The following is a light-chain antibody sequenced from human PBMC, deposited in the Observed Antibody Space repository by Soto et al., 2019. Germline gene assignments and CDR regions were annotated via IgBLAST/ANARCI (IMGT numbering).Light chain of an antibody. V-gene: IGKV3-15*01. CDR2: GAS. Sequence: EIVMTQSPATLSVSPGERATFSCRASQSVISNLAFYQQKPGQAPRLLIYGASIRSTGIPARFSGSGSGTEFTLTISTLQSEDFAIYYCQHYNNWPPWTFGQGTKVDI. CDR1: QSVISN. CDR3: QHYNNWPPWT. J-gene: IGKJ1*01.